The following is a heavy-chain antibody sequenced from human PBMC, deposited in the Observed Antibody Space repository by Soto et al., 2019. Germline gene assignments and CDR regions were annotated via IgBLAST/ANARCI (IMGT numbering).Heavy chain of an antibody. J-gene: IGHJ4*02. CDR1: GGSFSGYY. CDR3: ARALINPPVVTRGVDY. V-gene: IGHV4-34*01. D-gene: IGHD2-21*02. Sequence: SETLSLTCAVYGGSFSGYYWSWIRQPPGKGLEWIGEINHSGSTNYNPSLKSRVTISVDTSKNQFSLKLSSVTAADTAVYYCARALINPPVVTRGVDYWGQGTLVT. CDR2: INHSGST.